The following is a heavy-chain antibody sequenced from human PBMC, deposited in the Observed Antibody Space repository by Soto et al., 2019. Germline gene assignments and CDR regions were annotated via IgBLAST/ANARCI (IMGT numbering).Heavy chain of an antibody. Sequence: ASVKVSCRASGYTFTGYYMHWVRQAPGQGLEWMGWINPNSGGTNYAQKFQGRVTMTRDTSISTAYMELSRLRSDDTAVYYCARLVVVAATPNYFDYWGQGTQVTVSS. CDR1: GYTFTGYY. CDR2: INPNSGGT. CDR3: ARLVVVAATPNYFDY. V-gene: IGHV1-2*02. J-gene: IGHJ4*02. D-gene: IGHD2-15*01.